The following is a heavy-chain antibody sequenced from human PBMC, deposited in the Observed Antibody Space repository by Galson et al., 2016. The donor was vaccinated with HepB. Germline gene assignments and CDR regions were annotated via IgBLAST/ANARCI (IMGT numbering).Heavy chain of an antibody. CDR1: GASISSSF. CDR2: EHYSGGR. Sequence: SETLSLTCNVSGASISSSFWNWIRQPQGNGLEWIGYEHYSGGRRNNPSLNNRVTTSVDTSKNQFSLPLTSLTAADTAVDYCARWDNSLYAFAIWGQGALVTVSS. D-gene: IGHD3-16*02. V-gene: IGHV4-59*01. CDR3: ARWDNSLYAFAI. J-gene: IGHJ3*02.